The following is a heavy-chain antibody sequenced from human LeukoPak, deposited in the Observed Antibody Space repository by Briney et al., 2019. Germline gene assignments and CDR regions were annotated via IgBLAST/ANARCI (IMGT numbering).Heavy chain of an antibody. D-gene: IGHD2-2*01. CDR1: GGSFSGYY. V-gene: IGHV4-34*01. Sequence: SETLSLTSAVYGGSFSGYYWCWIRAPPGTGLEWSGEINDSGSTNYNSSLKSRVTISVDSSKNQFSLKLSSVTAAETAVYYRARGWDIVVVPAAIGDPFDYCGQGNLVTVSS. CDR2: INDSGST. CDR3: ARGWDIVVVPAAIGDPFDY. J-gene: IGHJ4*02.